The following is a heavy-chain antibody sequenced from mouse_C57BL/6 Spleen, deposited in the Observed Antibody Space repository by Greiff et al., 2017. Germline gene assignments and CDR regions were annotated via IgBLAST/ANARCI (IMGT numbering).Heavy chain of an antibody. CDR3: ARRERITTVVATDFDY. CDR2: INPSNGGT. D-gene: IGHD1-1*01. Sequence: QVQLQQPGTELVKPGASVKLSCKASGYTFTSYWMHWVKQRPGQGLEWIGNINPSNGGTNYNEKFKSKATLTVDKSSSTAYMQISSLTSEDSAVYYCARRERITTVVATDFDYWGQGTTLTVSS. J-gene: IGHJ2*01. CDR1: GYTFTSYW. V-gene: IGHV1-53*01.